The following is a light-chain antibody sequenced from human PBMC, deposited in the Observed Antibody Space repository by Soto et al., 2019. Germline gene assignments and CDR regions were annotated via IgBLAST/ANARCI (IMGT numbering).Light chain of an antibody. CDR1: SSDIGSNP. CDR3: SAWDDNIYGPV. CDR2: RDN. Sequence: QAVVTQPPSASGTRGQRVAISCSGGSSDIGSNPVNWYLHLPGAAPKLLIYRDNQRPSGVPDRFSGSKSGTSASLTISGLQSEDEADYFCSAWDDNIYGPVFGGGTKLTVL. V-gene: IGLV1-44*01. J-gene: IGLJ2*01.